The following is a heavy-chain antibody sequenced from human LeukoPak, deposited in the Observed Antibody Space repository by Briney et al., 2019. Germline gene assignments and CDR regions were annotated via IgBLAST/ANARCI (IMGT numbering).Heavy chain of an antibody. D-gene: IGHD2-2*01. V-gene: IGHV3-21*01. Sequence: GGSLRLSCAASGFTFSSYSMNWVRQAPGKGLEWVSSISSSSSYIYYADSVKGRLTISRDNAKNSLYLQMNSLRAEDTAVYYCARAPKGIVVVPAAEAFDIWGQGTMVTVSS. J-gene: IGHJ3*02. CDR2: ISSSSSYI. CDR3: ARAPKGIVVVPAAEAFDI. CDR1: GFTFSSYS.